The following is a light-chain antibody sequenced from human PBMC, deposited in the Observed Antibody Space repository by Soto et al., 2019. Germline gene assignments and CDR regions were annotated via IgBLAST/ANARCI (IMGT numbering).Light chain of an antibody. CDR1: SSDIGGFYH. CDR3: SSYTSSSSYV. J-gene: IGLJ1*01. Sequence: QSVLTQPASVSDSPGQSITISCIGTSSDIGGFYHVSWHQQHPGKAPKLIIYDVSNRPSGVPNRFSGSKTGNTASLIISGLQAEDEADYYCSSYTSSSSYVFGSGTKVTVL. V-gene: IGLV2-14*03. CDR2: DVS.